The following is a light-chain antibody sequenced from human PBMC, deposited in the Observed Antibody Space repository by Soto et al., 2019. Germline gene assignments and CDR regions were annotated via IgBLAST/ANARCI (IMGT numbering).Light chain of an antibody. V-gene: IGKV1-39*01. J-gene: IGKJ1*01. Sequence: DIQMTQSPSSLSASVGDRVTITCRASQIISTYLNWYQQRAGLAPRLLIYAASSLQSGVPPRFSGSASGTDFTLTISSLQPEDFATYFCQQTYSAPPTFGQGTKVDNK. CDR1: QIISTY. CDR3: QQTYSAPPT. CDR2: AAS.